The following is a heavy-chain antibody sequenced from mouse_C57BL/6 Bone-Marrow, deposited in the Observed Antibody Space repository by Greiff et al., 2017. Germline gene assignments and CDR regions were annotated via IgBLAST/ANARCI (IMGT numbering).Heavy chain of an antibody. CDR1: GYAFSSSW. CDR3: VYYYGSSLYIDY. CDR2: IYPGDGDT. V-gene: IGHV1-82*01. Sequence: QVQLQQSGPELVKPGASVKISCKASGYAFSSSWMNWVKQRPGKGLEWIGRIYPGDGDTNYNGKFKGKATLTADKSSSTAYMQLSSLTSEDSAVYFCVYYYGSSLYIDYWGQGTTLTVSS. J-gene: IGHJ2*01. D-gene: IGHD1-1*01.